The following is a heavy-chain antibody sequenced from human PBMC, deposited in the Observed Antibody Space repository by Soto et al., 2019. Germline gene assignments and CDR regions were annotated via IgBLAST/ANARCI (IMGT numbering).Heavy chain of an antibody. Sequence: EVQLLESGGGLVQPGGSLRLSCGVSGFTFNDFEMNWVRQAPGKGLEWLAYIDGSGTTKKYADSVRGRFTISRDNPNNALFLQMSSRSAADTAIYYCARGFGRFNDGGHGTLVSVSS. V-gene: IGHV3-48*03. CDR1: GFTFNDFE. J-gene: IGHJ4*01. CDR3: ARGFGRFND. CDR2: IDGSGTTK. D-gene: IGHD3-10*01.